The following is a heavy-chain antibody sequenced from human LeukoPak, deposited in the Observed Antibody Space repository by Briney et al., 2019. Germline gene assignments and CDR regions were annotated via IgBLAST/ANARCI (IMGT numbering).Heavy chain of an antibody. J-gene: IGHJ4*02. D-gene: IGHD3-9*01. CDR1: GGSISSSSYY. Sequence: PSETLSLTCTVSGGSISSSSYYWGWIRQPPGKGLEWIGSIYYSGSTYYNPSLKSRVKLSVDTSKNQFSLRLRSVTAADTAVYYCARHHGYYDILTGYYRKLYFDYWGQGPLVTVSS. CDR3: ARHHGYYDILTGYYRKLYFDY. V-gene: IGHV4-39*01. CDR2: IYYSGST.